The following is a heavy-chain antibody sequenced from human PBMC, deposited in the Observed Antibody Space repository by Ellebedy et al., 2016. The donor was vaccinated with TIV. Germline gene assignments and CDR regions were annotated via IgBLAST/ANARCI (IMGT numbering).Heavy chain of an antibody. J-gene: IGHJ4*02. CDR2: IYYSGST. V-gene: IGHV4-31*03. D-gene: IGHD3-22*01. CDR1: GGSISSGGYY. CDR3: AREWDYFDSSGYHTSYFDY. Sequence: SETLSLTXTVSGGSISSGGYYWSWIRQYPGKGLEWIGYIYYSGSTYYNPSLKSRVTISVDTSKNQFSLKLGSVTAADTAVYFCAREWDYFDSSGYHTSYFDYWGQGTLVTVSS.